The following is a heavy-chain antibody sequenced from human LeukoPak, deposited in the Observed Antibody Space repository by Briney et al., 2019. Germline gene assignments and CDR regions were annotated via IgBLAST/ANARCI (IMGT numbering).Heavy chain of an antibody. D-gene: IGHD3-22*01. CDR2: ISAYNDDT. Sequence: ASVTVSCKASGYTFTSYGISWVRQASGQGLEWMGWISAYNDDTNSAQNLQGRVTMTTDTSTSTAYMELRSLRSDDTAVYYCARLFSMIGYYFDYWGQGTLVTVSS. J-gene: IGHJ4*02. CDR3: ARLFSMIGYYFDY. CDR1: GYTFTSYG. V-gene: IGHV1-18*01.